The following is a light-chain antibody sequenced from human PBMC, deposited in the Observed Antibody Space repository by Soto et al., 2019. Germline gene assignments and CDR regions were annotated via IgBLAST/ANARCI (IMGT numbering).Light chain of an antibody. Sequence: SYELTQPLSVSVALGQTARITCGGNNIGSKNVHWYQQKPGQAPVLVIYRDSNRPSGIPERFSGSNSGNTATLTISRAQAGDEADYYCQVWDSSTVVFGGGTNVTVL. CDR2: RDS. CDR3: QVWDSSTVV. V-gene: IGLV3-9*01. J-gene: IGLJ2*01. CDR1: NIGSKN.